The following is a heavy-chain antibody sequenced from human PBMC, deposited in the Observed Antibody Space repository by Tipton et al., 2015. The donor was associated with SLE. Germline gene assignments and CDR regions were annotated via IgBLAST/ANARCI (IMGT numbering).Heavy chain of an antibody. CDR2: FYTGGST. J-gene: IGHJ6*03. CDR3: ARRSVIKDAYMDV. CDR1: GDSITSGTFY. V-gene: IGHV4-61*02. Sequence: TLSLTCTVSGDSITSGTFYYNWFRQPAGKGLEWVGRFYTGGSTDYNPSLKSRVLISIDTSKNQFSRKLTSVTAADTAVYYCARRSVIKDAYMDVWGKGTTVTVSS. D-gene: IGHD2-21*01.